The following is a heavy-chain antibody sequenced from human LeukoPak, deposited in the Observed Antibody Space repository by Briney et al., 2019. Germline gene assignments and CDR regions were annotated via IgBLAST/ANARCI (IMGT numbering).Heavy chain of an antibody. V-gene: IGHV3-33*01. CDR3: AREDIWDTAMATGVFDY. CDR1: GFTFSSYG. J-gene: IGHJ4*02. CDR2: IWYDGSNK. D-gene: IGHD5-18*01. Sequence: GGSLRLSYAASGFTFSSYGMHWVRQAPGKGLEWVAVIWYDGSNKYYADSVKGRFTISRDNSKNTLYLQMNSLRAEDTAVYYCAREDIWDTAMATGVFDYWGQGTLVTVSS.